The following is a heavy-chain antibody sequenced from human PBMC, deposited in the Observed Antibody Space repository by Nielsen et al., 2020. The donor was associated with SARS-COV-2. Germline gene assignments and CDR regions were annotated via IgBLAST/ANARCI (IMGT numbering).Heavy chain of an antibody. J-gene: IGHJ4*02. CDR1: GFIFSSYT. V-gene: IGHV3-21*01. CDR3: ARGPHYYDSSGYEDY. D-gene: IGHD3-22*01. CDR2: ISSSSTYI. Sequence: GESLKISCVGSGFIFSSYTMHWVRQAPGKGLEWVSSISSSSTYIYYADSVKGRFTISRDNAKNSLYLQMNSLRAEDTAVYYCARGPHYYDSSGYEDYWGQGTLVTVSS.